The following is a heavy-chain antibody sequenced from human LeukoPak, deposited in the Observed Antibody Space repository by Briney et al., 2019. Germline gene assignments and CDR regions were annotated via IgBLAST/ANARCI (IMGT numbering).Heavy chain of an antibody. J-gene: IGHJ4*02. Sequence: PSEALSLTCTVSGDSISSSRYYWGWIRQPPGKGLGWIGCIYYSGGTYYHPSLKSRVTISVDTSKNQFSLKLSSVTAADTAVYYCARQRVPPEGDAYYFDYWGQGTLVTVSS. CDR2: IYYSGGT. CDR1: GDSISSSRYY. V-gene: IGHV4-39*01. CDR3: ARQRVPPEGDAYYFDY. D-gene: IGHD3-16*01.